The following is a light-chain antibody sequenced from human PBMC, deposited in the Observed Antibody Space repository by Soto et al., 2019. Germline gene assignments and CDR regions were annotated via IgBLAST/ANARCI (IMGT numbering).Light chain of an antibody. Sequence: EIVLTQSPGTLSLSPGETATLSCRASQTIGRNYLAWYQQKPGQAPRLLIFGTSTRATGIPDRFSGSGSGTDFTLSISRLEPEDFAVYYCQQRSNWSFGQGTKVDIK. CDR2: GTS. V-gene: IGKV3D-20*02. CDR1: QTIGRNY. J-gene: IGKJ1*01. CDR3: QQRSNWS.